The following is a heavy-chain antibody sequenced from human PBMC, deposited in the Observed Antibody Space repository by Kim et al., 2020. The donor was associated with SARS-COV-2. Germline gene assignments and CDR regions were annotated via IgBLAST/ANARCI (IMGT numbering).Heavy chain of an antibody. V-gene: IGHV3-9*01. CDR3: AKDPNSDGGGFFDL. D-gene: IGHD2-15*01. J-gene: IGHJ2*01. Sequence: ADSVKGRFTISRDNAKNSLYLQMNSLRAEDTALYYCAKDPNSDGGGFFDLWGRGTLVTVSS.